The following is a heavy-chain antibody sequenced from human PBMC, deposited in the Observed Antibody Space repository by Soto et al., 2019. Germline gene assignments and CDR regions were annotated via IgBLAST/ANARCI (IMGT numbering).Heavy chain of an antibody. J-gene: IGHJ5*01. CDR1: GGSISSYY. D-gene: IGHD1-26*01. Sequence: SETLSLTCTVSGGSISSYYWSWIRQPPGKGLEWIGYIYYSGSTNYNPALKSRVTTSVDTSKNQFSLKLTSVTAADTAVYYCARDRVGVSSNWFDSWGRGTQVTVSS. V-gene: IGHV4-59*01. CDR2: IYYSGST. CDR3: ARDRVGVSSNWFDS.